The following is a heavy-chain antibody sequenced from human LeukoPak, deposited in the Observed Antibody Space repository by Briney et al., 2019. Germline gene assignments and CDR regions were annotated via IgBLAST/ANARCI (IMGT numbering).Heavy chain of an antibody. CDR2: IIPIFGTA. J-gene: IGHJ5*02. Sequence: SVKVSCKASGGTFSSYAISWVRQAPGQGLEWMGGIIPIFGTANYAQKFQGRVTITTDESTSTAYMELSSLRSEDTAVYYCATYIIAARPSNWFDPWGQGTLVTVSS. CDR1: GGTFSSYA. V-gene: IGHV1-69*05. D-gene: IGHD6-6*01. CDR3: ATYIIAARPSNWFDP.